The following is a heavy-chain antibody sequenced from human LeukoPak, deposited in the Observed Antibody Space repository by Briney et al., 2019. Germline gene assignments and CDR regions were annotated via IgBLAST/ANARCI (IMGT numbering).Heavy chain of an antibody. CDR1: GFTFSSYA. CDR2: ISSNGGST. J-gene: IGHJ4*02. CDR3: ASPYSGYDYNFDH. D-gene: IGHD5-12*01. V-gene: IGHV3-64D*06. Sequence: SGGSLRLSCSASGFTFSSYAMRWVRQAPGKGLEYVSSISSNGGSTYYADSVKGRFTISRDNSKNTLFLQMSSLRTEDTAVYYCASPYSGYDYNFDHWGQGTLVTVSS.